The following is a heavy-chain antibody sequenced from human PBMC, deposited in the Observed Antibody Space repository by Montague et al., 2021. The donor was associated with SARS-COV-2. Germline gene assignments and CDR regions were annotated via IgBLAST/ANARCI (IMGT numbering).Heavy chain of an antibody. D-gene: IGHD2/OR15-2a*01. CDR2: ISSDGSYK. V-gene: IGHV3-30-3*01. CDR1: GFTFTSHS. J-gene: IGHJ4*02. CDR3: ARDLLRHKGGFDS. Sequence: SRRLSLSASGFTFTSHSMNWVRQAPGKGLEALSVISSDGSYKYYADSVKGRFTISRDNSRNTLYLQMNSLRPEDTAVYYCARDLLRHKGGFDSWGQGTLVTVSS.